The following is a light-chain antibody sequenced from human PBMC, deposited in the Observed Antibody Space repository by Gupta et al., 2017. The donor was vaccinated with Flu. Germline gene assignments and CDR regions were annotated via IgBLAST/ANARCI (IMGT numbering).Light chain of an antibody. CDR2: SAS. Sequence: DIQMTQSPSSLSASVGDRVTIPCRTSQSISTYLNWYQQKPGKAPKLLIYSASSLQTGVPSRFSGSGSGTDFTLTISSLQPEDFATYYCQQTYSTPRTFGQGTEVEIK. V-gene: IGKV1-39*01. J-gene: IGKJ1*01. CDR3: QQTYSTPRT. CDR1: QSISTY.